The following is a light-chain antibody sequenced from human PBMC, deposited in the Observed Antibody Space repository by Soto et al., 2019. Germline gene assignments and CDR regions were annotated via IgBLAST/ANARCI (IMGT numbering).Light chain of an antibody. Sequence: EIVLTQSPGTLSLSPGDRATLSCRASQSVSSNFLAWYQQKPGQALRLLIYGASIRSTGIPDMFSGSVSGTDFTLTIRRLEPEDIAMYLCHQYGSSPLTFGQVTKVEIK. J-gene: IGKJ1*01. CDR3: HQYGSSPLT. CDR1: QSVSSNF. CDR2: GAS. V-gene: IGKV3-20*01.